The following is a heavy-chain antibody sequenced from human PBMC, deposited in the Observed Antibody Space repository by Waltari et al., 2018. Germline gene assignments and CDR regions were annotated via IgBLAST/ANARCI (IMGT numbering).Heavy chain of an antibody. D-gene: IGHD3-22*01. Sequence: QVQLVQSGAEVKKPGSSVKVSCKASGGTFSSSAISWVRQAPGQGLEWMGRIIPIFGTANYAQKFQGRVTITADKSTSTAYMELSSLRSEDTAVYYCARDLLHYYDSSGYYSHYWGQGTLVTVSS. V-gene: IGHV1-69*13. CDR1: GGTFSSSA. J-gene: IGHJ4*02. CDR2: IIPIFGTA. CDR3: ARDLLHYYDSSGYYSHY.